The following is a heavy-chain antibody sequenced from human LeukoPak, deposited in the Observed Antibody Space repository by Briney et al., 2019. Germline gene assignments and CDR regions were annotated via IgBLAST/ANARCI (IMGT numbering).Heavy chain of an antibody. J-gene: IGHJ3*02. CDR1: GFTFSRYV. V-gene: IGHV3-23*01. D-gene: IGHD2-15*01. Sequence: PGGSLRLSCAASGFTFSRYVMIWVRQAPGKGLQWVSAISGSGGSTYYADSVKGRFTISRDNSKNALYLQMNSLRAEDTAVYYCAKYPVGWTHAFDIWGQGTMVTVSS. CDR2: ISGSGGST. CDR3: AKYPVGWTHAFDI.